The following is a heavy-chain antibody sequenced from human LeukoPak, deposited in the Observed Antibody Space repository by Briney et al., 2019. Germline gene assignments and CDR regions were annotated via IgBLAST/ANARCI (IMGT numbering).Heavy chain of an antibody. CDR3: AKDRDGRDGYNLYQPRSPQFDY. Sequence: GGSLRLSCAASGFTFSDYYMSWIRQAPGKGLEWVAFIRYDGSNKYYADSVKGRFTISRDNSKNTLYLQMNSLRAEDTAVYYCAKDRDGRDGYNLYQPRSPQFDYWGQGTLVTVSS. V-gene: IGHV3-30*02. CDR2: IRYDGSNK. CDR1: GFTFSDYY. D-gene: IGHD5-24*01. J-gene: IGHJ4*02.